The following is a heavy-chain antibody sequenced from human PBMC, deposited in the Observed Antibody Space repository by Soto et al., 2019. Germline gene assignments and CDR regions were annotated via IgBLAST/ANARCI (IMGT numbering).Heavy chain of an antibody. D-gene: IGHD6-6*01. CDR2: ISSSGSTI. CDR3: ARDLLFGQLVPPNYYYYYGMDV. V-gene: IGHV3-48*03. Sequence: EVQLVESGGGLVQPGGSLRLSCAASGFTFSSYEMNWVRQAPGNGLEWVSYISSSGSTIYYADSVKGRFTISRDNAKNSLYLQINSLRAEDTAVYYCARDLLFGQLVPPNYYYYYGMDVWGHGTTVTVSS. CDR1: GFTFSSYE. J-gene: IGHJ6*02.